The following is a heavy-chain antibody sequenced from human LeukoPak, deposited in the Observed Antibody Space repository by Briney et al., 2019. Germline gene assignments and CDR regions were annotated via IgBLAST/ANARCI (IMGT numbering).Heavy chain of an antibody. V-gene: IGHV3-7*01. CDR3: ASTILWFGEFGYYFDY. D-gene: IGHD3-10*01. CDR1: GFTFSSYW. Sequence: GVPLRLSCAASGFTFSSYWMSWLRQAPGKGLEWVANIKQDEREKYYVDSVKGRFTISRDNAKNSLYLQMNSLRAEDTAVYYCASTILWFGEFGYYFDYWGQGTLVTVSS. CDR2: IKQDEREK. J-gene: IGHJ4*02.